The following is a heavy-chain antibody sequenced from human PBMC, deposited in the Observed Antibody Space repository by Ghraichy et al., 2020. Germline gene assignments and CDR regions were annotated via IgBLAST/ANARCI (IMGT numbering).Heavy chain of an antibody. CDR1: GGSFSGYY. CDR2: INHSGST. J-gene: IGHJ4*02. V-gene: IGHV4-34*01. D-gene: IGHD4-11*01. CDR3: ARVSTNESRYSNYEDY. Sequence: SETLSLTCAVYGGSFSGYYWSWIRQPPGKGLEWIGEINHSGSTNYNPSLKSRVTISVDTSKNQFSLKLSSVTAADTAVYYCARVSTNESRYSNYEDYWGQGTLVTVSS.